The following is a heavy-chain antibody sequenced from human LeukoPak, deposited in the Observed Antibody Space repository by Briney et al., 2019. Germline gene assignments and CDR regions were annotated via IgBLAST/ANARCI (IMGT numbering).Heavy chain of an antibody. V-gene: IGHV3-30*02. D-gene: IGHD3-10*01. J-gene: IGHJ4*02. CDR2: IRYDGSNK. CDR1: GFTFSSYG. Sequence: GGSLRLSCAASGFTFSSYGMHWVRQAPGKGLEWVAFIRYDGSNKYYADSVKGRFTISRDNSKNTLYLQMNSLRAEDTAVYYCAKARITMVRGAGYWGQGTLVTVSS. CDR3: AKARITMVRGAGY.